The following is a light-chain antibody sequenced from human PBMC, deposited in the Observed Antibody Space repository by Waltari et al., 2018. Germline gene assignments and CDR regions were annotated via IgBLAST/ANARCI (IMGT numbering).Light chain of an antibody. J-gene: IGKJ3*01. CDR2: GAS. CDR1: QSVSSSY. CDR3: QQYGNSPPFT. Sequence: EIVFTQLPGTLSLSPGERATLYCRASQSVSSSYLAWYQHKPGQAPRLLIYGASSRATGIPDRFSGSGSGTDFTLTVSRLEPEDFAVYYCQQYGNSPPFTFGPGTRVDIK. V-gene: IGKV3-20*01.